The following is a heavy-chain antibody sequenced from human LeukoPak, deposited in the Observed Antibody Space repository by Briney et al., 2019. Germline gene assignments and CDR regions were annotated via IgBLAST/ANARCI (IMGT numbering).Heavy chain of an antibody. CDR1: GGSFSGYY. D-gene: IGHD3-22*01. J-gene: IGHJ4*02. CDR3: AREFGEADSSGYYFPILDY. V-gene: IGHV4-4*07. CDR2: IYTSGST. Sequence: KTSETLSLTCAVYGGSFSGYYWSWIRQPAGKGLEWIGRIYTSGSTNYNPSLKGRVTISVDTSKNQFSLKLSSVTAADTAVYYCAREFGEADSSGYYFPILDYWGQGTLVTVSS.